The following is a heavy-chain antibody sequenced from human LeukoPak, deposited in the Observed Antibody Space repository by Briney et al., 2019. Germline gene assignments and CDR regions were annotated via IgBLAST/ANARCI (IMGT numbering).Heavy chain of an antibody. CDR3: AKDRDKYDFWSGYPLDGFDI. CDR1: GFTFSSYG. J-gene: IGHJ3*02. Sequence: GGSLRLSCAASGFTFSSYGLHWVRQAPGKGLEWVAFIRYDGSNKYYADSVKARFTVSRHNSKNTLYVQMNSLRAEDTAVYYCAKDRDKYDFWSGYPLDGFDIWGQGTMVTASS. V-gene: IGHV3-30*02. CDR2: IRYDGSNK. D-gene: IGHD3-3*01.